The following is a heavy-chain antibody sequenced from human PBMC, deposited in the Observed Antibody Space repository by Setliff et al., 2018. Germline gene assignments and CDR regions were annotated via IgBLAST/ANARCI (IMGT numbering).Heavy chain of an antibody. CDR1: GFTFSSYA. D-gene: IGHD2-15*01. CDR3: LKGTLEHCNGDTCYPLDY. V-gene: IGHV3-23*01. Sequence: LRLSCAASGFTFSSYAMSWVRQAPGKGLEWVLSISGSGDNTHNADSVKGRFTISRDNAKNSLYLQMNNLRAEDTAVYYCLKGTLEHCNGDTCYPLDYWGQGTLVTVSS. J-gene: IGHJ4*02. CDR2: ISGSGDNT.